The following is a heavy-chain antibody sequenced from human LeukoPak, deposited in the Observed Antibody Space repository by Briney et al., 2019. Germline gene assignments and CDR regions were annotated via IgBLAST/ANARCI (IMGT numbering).Heavy chain of an antibody. CDR1: GGSISSYY. V-gene: IGHV4-59*01. D-gene: IGHD6-19*01. CDR2: IYYSGST. CDR3: ARDQVAVAGMGFDY. Sequence: KPSETLSLTCTVSGGSISSYYWSWIRQPPGKGLEWIGYIYYSGSTNYNPSLKSRVTISVDTSKNQFSLKLSSVTAADTAVYYCARDQVAVAGMGFDYWGQGTLVTGSS. J-gene: IGHJ4*02.